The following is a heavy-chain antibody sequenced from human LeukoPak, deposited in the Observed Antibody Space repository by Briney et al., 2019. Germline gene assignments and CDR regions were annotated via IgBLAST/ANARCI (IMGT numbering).Heavy chain of an antibody. CDR2: IYYSGST. CDR3: ASVDVDTAYDFDY. V-gene: IGHV4-59*12. Sequence: PSETLSLTCTVSGGSISSYYWSWIRQPPGKGLEWIGYIYYSGSTNYNPSLKSRVTISVDTSKNQFSLKLSSVTAADTAVYYCASVDVDTAYDFDYWGQGTLVTVSS. D-gene: IGHD5-18*01. J-gene: IGHJ4*02. CDR1: GGSISSYY.